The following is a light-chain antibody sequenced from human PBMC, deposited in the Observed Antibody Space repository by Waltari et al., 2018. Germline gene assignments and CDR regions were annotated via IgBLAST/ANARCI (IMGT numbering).Light chain of an antibody. J-gene: IGLJ3*02. CDR1: SSNIGSNY. V-gene: IGLV1-47*01. CDR3: AAWDDSLSGPWV. Sequence: QSVLTQPPSASGTPGQRVTISCSGSSSNIGSNYVYWYQQLPVTAPKLLIYRNNQRPSGVPDRFSGSKSGTSASLAISGLRSEGEADYYCAAWDDSLSGPWVFGGGTKLTVL. CDR2: RNN.